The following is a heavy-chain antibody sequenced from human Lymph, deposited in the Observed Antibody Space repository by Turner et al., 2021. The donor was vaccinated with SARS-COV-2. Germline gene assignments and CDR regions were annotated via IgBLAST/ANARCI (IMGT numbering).Heavy chain of an antibody. J-gene: IGHJ6*02. V-gene: IGHV3-53*01. CDR3: ARDLMEVGGMDV. CDR2: IYSGGST. D-gene: IGHD3-3*01. Sequence: EVQLVESGGGLIQPGGSLRPPCAASGFTVSYNYMTWVRQAPGKGLEWVSVIYSGGSTYYADSVKGRFTISRDSSKNTLYLQMNSLRAEDTAVYYCARDLMEVGGMDVWGQGTTVTVSS. CDR1: GFTVSYNY.